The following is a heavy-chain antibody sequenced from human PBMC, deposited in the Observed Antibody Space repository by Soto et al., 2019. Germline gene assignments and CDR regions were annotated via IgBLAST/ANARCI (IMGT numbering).Heavy chain of an antibody. CDR1: GGSITSGDYY. CDR3: ARDYHYYDHALLDY. CDR2: IYYSGST. V-gene: IGHV4-30-4*01. Sequence: QVQLQESGPGLVKPSQTLSLTCTVSGGSITSGDYYWGWIRQPPGKGLEWIGNIYYSGSTYYNPSLKSRVTISVDTSKNQFSLKLSSVTAADTAVYYCARDYHYYDHALLDYWGQGTLITVSS. J-gene: IGHJ4*02. D-gene: IGHD3-22*01.